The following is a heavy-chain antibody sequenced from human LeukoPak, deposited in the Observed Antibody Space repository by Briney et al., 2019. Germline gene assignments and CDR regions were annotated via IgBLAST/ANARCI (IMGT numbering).Heavy chain of an antibody. J-gene: IGHJ4*02. V-gene: IGHV3-30*02. Sequence: GGSLRLSCAASGFTFSNYGMHWVRQAPGKGLEWVTFIRNDGSNKQYADSVKGRFTISRDNSKNTLYLQMDSLRPEDTAVYLCSKDYSSSDWRFDSWGQGTLVTVSS. CDR3: SKDYSSSDWRFDS. D-gene: IGHD2-21*02. CDR2: IRNDGSNK. CDR1: GFTFSNYG.